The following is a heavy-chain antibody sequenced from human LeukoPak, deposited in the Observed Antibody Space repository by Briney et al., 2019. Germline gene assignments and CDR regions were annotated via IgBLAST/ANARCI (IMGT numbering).Heavy chain of an antibody. CDR3: ARPVGQWLVWYFDL. CDR1: GGSISSYY. J-gene: IGHJ2*01. D-gene: IGHD6-19*01. CDR2: IYYSGST. V-gene: IGHV4-39*01. Sequence: PSETLSLTCTVSGGSISSYYWGWIRQPPGKGLEWIGSIYYSGSTYYTPSLKSRVTISVDTSKNQFSLKLSSVTAADTAVYYCARPVGQWLVWYFDLWGRGTLVTVSS.